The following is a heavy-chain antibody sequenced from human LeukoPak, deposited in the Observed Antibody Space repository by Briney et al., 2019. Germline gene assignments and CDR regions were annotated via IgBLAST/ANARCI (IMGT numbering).Heavy chain of an antibody. CDR2: ISSSSSYI. CDR1: GFTFSSYS. Sequence: SGGSLRLSCAASGFTFSSYSMNWVRQAPGKGLEWVSSISSSSSYIYYADSVKGRFTISRDNAKNSLYLQMNSLRAEDTAVYYCARAGRRAGYNSAFDYWGQGTLVTVSS. V-gene: IGHV3-21*01. D-gene: IGHD5-24*01. J-gene: IGHJ4*02. CDR3: ARAGRRAGYNSAFDY.